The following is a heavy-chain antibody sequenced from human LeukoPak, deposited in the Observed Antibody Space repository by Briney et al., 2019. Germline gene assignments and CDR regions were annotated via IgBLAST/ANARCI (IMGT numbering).Heavy chain of an antibody. J-gene: IGHJ4*02. Sequence: PGGSLRLSCAASGFTFSSYWMSWVRQAPGKGLEWVANIKQDGSEKYYVDSVKGRFTISRDNAKNSLYLQMNSLRAEDTAVYYCAKDGAGSQSYCSSTSCYVDYWGQGTLVTVSS. V-gene: IGHV3-7*01. CDR2: IKQDGSEK. CDR1: GFTFSSYW. D-gene: IGHD2-2*01. CDR3: AKDGAGSQSYCSSTSCYVDY.